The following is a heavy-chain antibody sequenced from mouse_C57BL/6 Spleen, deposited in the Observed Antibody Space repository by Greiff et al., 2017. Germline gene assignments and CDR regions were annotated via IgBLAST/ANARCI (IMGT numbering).Heavy chain of an antibody. J-gene: IGHJ1*03. CDR1: GYTFTSYW. CDR2: IDPSDSYT. V-gene: IGHV1-59*01. CDR3: AKGVGASWYFDV. Sequence: QVQLQQPGAELVRPGTSVKLSCKASGYTFTSYWMHWVKQRPGQGLEWIGVIDPSDSYTNYNQKFKGKATLTVDTSSSTAYMQLSSLTSEDSAVYYCAKGVGASWYFDVWGTGTPVTVSS.